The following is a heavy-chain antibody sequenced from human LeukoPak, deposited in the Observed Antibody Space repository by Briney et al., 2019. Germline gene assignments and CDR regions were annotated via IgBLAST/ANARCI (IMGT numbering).Heavy chain of an antibody. J-gene: IGHJ3*02. CDR2: INSDGSST. Sequence: QTGGSPRLSCAASGFTFSSYWMHWVRQAPGKGLVWVSRINSDGSSTSYADSVKGRFTISRDNAKNTLYLQMNSLRAEDTAVYYCAREGSSGWGVAFDIWGQGTMVTVSS. V-gene: IGHV3-74*01. D-gene: IGHD6-19*01. CDR3: AREGSSGWGVAFDI. CDR1: GFTFSSYW.